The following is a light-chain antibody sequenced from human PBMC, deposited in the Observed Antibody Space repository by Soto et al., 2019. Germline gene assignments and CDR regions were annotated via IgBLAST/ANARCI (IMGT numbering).Light chain of an antibody. V-gene: IGKV3-11*01. Sequence: EIVLTQSPATLSLSPGERATLSCRASQSVSSYLAWYQQKPGQAPRLLIYDASNRATGIPARFSGSGSGTDFTLTIISLEPEDFAVYYCQQRSNWPPFFGGGTKVDIK. CDR3: QQRSNWPPF. CDR2: DAS. J-gene: IGKJ4*01. CDR1: QSVSSY.